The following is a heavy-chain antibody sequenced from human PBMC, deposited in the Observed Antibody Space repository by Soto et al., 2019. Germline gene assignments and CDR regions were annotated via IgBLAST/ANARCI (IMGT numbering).Heavy chain of an antibody. CDR1: GGSISSYY. J-gene: IGHJ4*02. CDR3: ASGHSGSYQYYFDY. V-gene: IGHV4-59*01. CDR2: IYYSGST. D-gene: IGHD1-26*01. Sequence: QVQLQESGPGLVKPSETLSLTCTVSGGSISSYYWSWIRQPPGKGLEWIGSIYYSGSTNYNTSLISRVTISVDTSKNQFSMKLSSVTAADTDVYYCASGHSGSYQYYFDYWGQGTLVTVSS.